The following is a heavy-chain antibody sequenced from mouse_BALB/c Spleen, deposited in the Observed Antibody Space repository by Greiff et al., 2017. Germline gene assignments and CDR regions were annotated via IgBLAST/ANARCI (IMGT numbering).Heavy chain of an antibody. CDR1: GFAFSSYD. CDR3: ARRGGNYVDWYFDV. J-gene: IGHJ1*01. Sequence: EVHLVESGGGLVKPGGSLKLSCAASGFAFSSYDMSWVRQTPEKRLEWVAYISSGGGSTYYPDTVKGRFTISRDNAKNTLYLQMSSLKSEDTAMYYCARRGGNYVDWYFDVWGAGTTVTVSS. D-gene: IGHD1-1*02. CDR2: ISSGGGST. V-gene: IGHV5-12-1*01.